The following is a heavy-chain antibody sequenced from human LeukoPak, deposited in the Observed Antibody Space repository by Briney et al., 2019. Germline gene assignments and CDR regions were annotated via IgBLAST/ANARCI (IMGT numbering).Heavy chain of an antibody. CDR3: ARLDNSRWLFHGMDV. D-gene: IGHD6-13*01. V-gene: IGHV3-30-3*01. CDR2: ISYDGSNR. J-gene: IGHJ6*02. CDR1: AFTINSYA. Sequence: GGSLRLSCTASAFTINSYAMHWVRQAPGTGLEWVAVISYDGSNRYYAESVKGRFTISRDNPKNVLYLQMNSLRVEDTAVYYCARLDNSRWLFHGMDVWGQGTTVTVSS.